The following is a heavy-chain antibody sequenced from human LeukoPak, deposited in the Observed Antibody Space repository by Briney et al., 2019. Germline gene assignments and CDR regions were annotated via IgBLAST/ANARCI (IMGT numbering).Heavy chain of an antibody. D-gene: IGHD1-1*01. CDR3: AKGQATTSYNWNDVGYYYYYMDV. V-gene: IGHV3-30*02. J-gene: IGHJ6*03. CDR1: GFTFSSYG. Sequence: GGSLRLSCAASGFTFSSYGMHWVRQAPGKGLEWVAFIRYDGSNKYYADSVKGRFTISRDNSKNTLYLQMNSLRAEDTAVYYCAKGQATTSYNWNDVGYYYYYMDVWGKGTTVTVSS. CDR2: IRYDGSNK.